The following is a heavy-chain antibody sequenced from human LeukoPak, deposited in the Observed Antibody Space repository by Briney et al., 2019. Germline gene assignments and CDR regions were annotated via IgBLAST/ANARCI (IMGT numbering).Heavy chain of an antibody. CDR3: ARRRGEYSGYDSHRRPTYYFDY. J-gene: IGHJ4*02. CDR2: IYYSGST. CDR1: GGSISSYY. D-gene: IGHD5-12*01. Sequence: PSETLSLTCTVSGGSISSYYWSWIRQPPGKGLEWIGYIYYSGSTNYNPSLKSRVTISVDTSKNQFSLKLSSVTAADTAVYYCARRRGEYSGYDSHRRPTYYFDYWGQGTLVTVSS. V-gene: IGHV4-59*12.